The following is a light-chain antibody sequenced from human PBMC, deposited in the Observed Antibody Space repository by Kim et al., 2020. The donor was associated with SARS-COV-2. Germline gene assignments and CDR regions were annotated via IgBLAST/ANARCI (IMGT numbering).Light chain of an antibody. Sequence: QRVTISCPGITSNIGAGYEVHWYQQLPGTAPKLLIYGDIKRPSGVPDRFSGSKSGTSASLAITGLQTEDEVDYYCQSYDNSLSGYVFGSGTKVTVL. CDR1: TSNIGAGYE. CDR2: GDI. CDR3: QSYDNSLSGYV. V-gene: IGLV1-40*01. J-gene: IGLJ1*01.